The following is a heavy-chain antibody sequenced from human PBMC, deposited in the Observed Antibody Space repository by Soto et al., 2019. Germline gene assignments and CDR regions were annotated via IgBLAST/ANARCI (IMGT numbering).Heavy chain of an antibody. D-gene: IGHD5-18*01. V-gene: IGHV4-34*01. Sequence: SETLSLTCTVYGGSFSGYYWNWIRQPPGKGLEWIGEINHSGSTNYNPSLKSRVTITRDTSASTAYMELSSLRSEDTAVYYCARDSRRGGQLWPGYYFDYWGQGTLVTVSS. J-gene: IGHJ4*02. CDR3: ARDSRRGGQLWPGYYFDY. CDR2: INHSGST. CDR1: GGSFSGYY.